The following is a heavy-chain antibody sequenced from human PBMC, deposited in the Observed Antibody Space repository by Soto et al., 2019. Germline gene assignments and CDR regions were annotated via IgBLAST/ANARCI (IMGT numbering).Heavy chain of an antibody. D-gene: IGHD3-16*01. V-gene: IGHV3-64D*08. CDR2: ISRDGRST. J-gene: IGHJ4*02. CDR3: VPRKGDPFT. CDR1: GFTFSMHS. Sequence: GGSLRLSCSASGFTFSMHSMHWVRQTPGKALEYVSAISRDGRSTFYADSVKGRFTISRDNSKNTLYLRMNSLRVEDSAVYYCVPRKGDPFTWGPGTLVTV.